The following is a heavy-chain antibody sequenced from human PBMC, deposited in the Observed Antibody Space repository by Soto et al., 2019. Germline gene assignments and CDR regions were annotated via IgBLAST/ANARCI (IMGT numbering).Heavy chain of an antibody. CDR1: GFTFDDYT. CDR2: ISGSDSST. Sequence: EVQLVESGGVVVQPGGSLRLSCAASGFTFDDYTMHWVRQAPGKGLEWVSVISGSDSSTYYADSVRGRFTISRDNSKNTLYLQMSSLRAEDTAVYYCASPPRATVTDNIFDFWGQGTLVTVSS. J-gene: IGHJ4*02. CDR3: ASPPRATVTDNIFDF. V-gene: IGHV3-23*04. D-gene: IGHD4-17*01.